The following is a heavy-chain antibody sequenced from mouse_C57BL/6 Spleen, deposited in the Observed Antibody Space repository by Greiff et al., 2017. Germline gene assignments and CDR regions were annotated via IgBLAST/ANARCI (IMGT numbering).Heavy chain of an antibody. J-gene: IGHJ1*03. V-gene: IGHV1-54*01. CDR2: INPGSGGT. CDR1: GYAFTNYL. Sequence: QVQLQQSGAELVRPGTSVKVSCKASGYAFTNYLIEWVKQRPGQGLEWIGVINPGSGGTNYNEKFKGKATLTADKSSSTADMQLSSLTSEDSAVYFWARRYYGSRGYFDVWGTGTTVTVSS. D-gene: IGHD1-1*01. CDR3: ARRYYGSRGYFDV.